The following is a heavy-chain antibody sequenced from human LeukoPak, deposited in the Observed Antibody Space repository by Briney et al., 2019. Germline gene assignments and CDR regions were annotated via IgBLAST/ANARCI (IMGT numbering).Heavy chain of an antibody. V-gene: IGHV1-24*01. CDR2: FDPEDGET. CDR1: GYTLTELS. CDR3: ATVHGYNTAFDI. J-gene: IGHJ3*02. Sequence: ASVTVSCKVSGYTLTELSMHWVRQAPGKGLEWMGGFDPEDGETIYAQKFQGRVTMTEDTSTDTAYMELSSLRSEDTAVYYCATVHGYNTAFDIWGQGTMVTVSS. D-gene: IGHD5-24*01.